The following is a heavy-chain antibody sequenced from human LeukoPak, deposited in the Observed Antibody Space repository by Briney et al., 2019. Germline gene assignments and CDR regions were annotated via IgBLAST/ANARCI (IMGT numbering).Heavy chain of an antibody. CDR1: GFTFSDYY. CDR3: ARDPGYSYGTFDY. V-gene: IGHV3-53*01. D-gene: IGHD5-18*01. J-gene: IGHJ4*02. Sequence: PGGSLRLSCAASGFTFSDYYMSWVRQAPGKGLEWVSVIYSGGSTYYADSVKGRFTISRDNSKNTLYLQMNSLRAEDTAVYYCARDPGYSYGTFDYWGQGTLVTVSS. CDR2: IYSGGST.